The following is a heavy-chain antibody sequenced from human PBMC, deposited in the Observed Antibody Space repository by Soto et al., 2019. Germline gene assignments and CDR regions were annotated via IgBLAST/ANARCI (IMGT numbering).Heavy chain of an antibody. V-gene: IGHV1-8*01. J-gene: IGHJ4*02. CDR3: AKVSRKGSAIDFDY. Sequence: QVQLVQSGAELKKPGASVKVSCKASGYTFSNYDMNWVRQATGQGPEWIGWVNPNNGDTGFAQKFXGXVXXATDISTAAAYMELTSLRLEDTALYYCAKVSRKGSAIDFDYWGQGTLITVSS. CDR1: GYTFSNYD. D-gene: IGHD3-10*01. CDR2: VNPNNGDT.